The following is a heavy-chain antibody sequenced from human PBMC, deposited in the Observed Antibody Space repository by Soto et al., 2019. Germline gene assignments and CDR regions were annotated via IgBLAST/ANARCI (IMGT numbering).Heavy chain of an antibody. D-gene: IGHD2-15*01. V-gene: IGHV3-30-3*01. CDR3: ARDWWELTYYFDY. Sequence: QPGGSLRLSCAASGFTFSSYAMHWVRQAPGKGLEWVAVISYDGSNKYYADSVKGRFTISRDNSKNTLYLQMNSLRAEDTAVYYCARDWWELTYYFDYWGQGTLVTVSS. CDR1: GFTFSSYA. J-gene: IGHJ4*02. CDR2: ISYDGSNK.